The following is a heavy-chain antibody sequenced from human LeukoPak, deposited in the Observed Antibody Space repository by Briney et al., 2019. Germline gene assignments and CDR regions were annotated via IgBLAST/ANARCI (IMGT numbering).Heavy chain of an antibody. J-gene: IGHJ1*01. D-gene: IGHD3-9*01. CDR3: ARMMTYYDILTGYYPLEYFQH. CDR1: GYTFTGYY. V-gene: IGHV1-2*02. Sequence: ASVRVSCKASGYTFTGYYMHWVRQAPGQGLEWMGWINPNSGGTNYAQKFQGRVTMTRDTSISTAYMELSRLRSDDTAVYYCARMMTYYDILTGYYPLEYFQHWGQGTLVTVSS. CDR2: INPNSGGT.